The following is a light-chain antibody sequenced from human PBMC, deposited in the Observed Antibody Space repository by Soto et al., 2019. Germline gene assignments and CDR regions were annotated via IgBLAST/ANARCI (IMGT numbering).Light chain of an antibody. CDR3: QQRTDWVT. Sequence: EIVLTQSPATLSLSRGERATLSCRASQSVSSYLAWYQQKPGQAPRLLIYEASNRATGIPARFSGSGSGTDFTLTISSLEPEDFAVYYCQQRTDWVTFGGGTKVDIK. CDR1: QSVSSY. V-gene: IGKV3-11*01. J-gene: IGKJ4*01. CDR2: EAS.